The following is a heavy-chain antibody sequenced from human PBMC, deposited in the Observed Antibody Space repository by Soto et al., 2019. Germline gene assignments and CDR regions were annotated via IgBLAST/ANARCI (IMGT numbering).Heavy chain of an antibody. Sequence: EVQLLGSGGGSVQPGGSLRLSCAASGFTFSNYGMTWVRQAPGKGLAWLSATSEGRTFYRESVKGGFTMSRDDSINMLFLQMCSLRAGDTATYYCAILVRGTWFGDYWGQGILVSVSS. V-gene: IGHV3-23*01. D-gene: IGHD2-15*01. J-gene: IGHJ4*02. CDR2: TSEGRT. CDR3: AILVRGTWFGDY. CDR1: GFTFSNYG.